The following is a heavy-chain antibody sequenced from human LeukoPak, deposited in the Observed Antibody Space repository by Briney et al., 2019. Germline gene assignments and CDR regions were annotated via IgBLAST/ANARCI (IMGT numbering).Heavy chain of an antibody. CDR2: IYGGGST. Sequence: QPGGSLRLSCAASGFTVSSNYMNWVRQAPGKGLEWVSVIYGGGSTSYADSVKGRFTISRLNSKNTLYLQMSSLGAEDTAVYYCARARDGYNDYWGQGTLVTVSS. J-gene: IGHJ4*02. CDR1: GFTVSSNY. V-gene: IGHV3-53*04. D-gene: IGHD5-24*01. CDR3: ARARDGYNDY.